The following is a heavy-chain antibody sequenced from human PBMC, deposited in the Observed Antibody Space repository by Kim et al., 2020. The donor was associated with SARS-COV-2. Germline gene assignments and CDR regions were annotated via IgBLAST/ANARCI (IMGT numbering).Heavy chain of an antibody. V-gene: IGHV4-34*01. Sequence: SETLSLTCAVYGGSFSGYYWSWIRQPPGKGLEWIGEINHSGSTNYNPSLKSRVTISVDTSKNQFSLKLSSVTAADTAVYYCASLYYDSSGYFPWGQGTLVTVSS. CDR3: ASLYYDSSGYFP. D-gene: IGHD3-22*01. J-gene: IGHJ5*02. CDR1: GGSFSGYY. CDR2: INHSGST.